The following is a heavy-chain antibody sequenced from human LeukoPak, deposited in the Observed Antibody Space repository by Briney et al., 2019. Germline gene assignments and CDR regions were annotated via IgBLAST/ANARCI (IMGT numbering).Heavy chain of an antibody. CDR3: ARGFKSRGYCSGGRCYPPLNWFDP. CDR1: GGTFSSYA. Sequence: ASVKVSCKASGGTFSSYAMSWVRQAPGQGREGMGGIIPILGTANYAHKFQGRVTMTRNTSISTAYMERISLRSQDTPVYYCARGFKSRGYCSGGRCYPPLNWFDPWRQGTLLTVSS. V-gene: IGHV1-69*05. CDR2: IIPILGTA. J-gene: IGHJ5*02. D-gene: IGHD2-15*01.